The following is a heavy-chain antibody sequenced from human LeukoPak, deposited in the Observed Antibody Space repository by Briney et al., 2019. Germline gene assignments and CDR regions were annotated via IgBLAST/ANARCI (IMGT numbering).Heavy chain of an antibody. V-gene: IGHV3-21*01. CDR1: GFTFSSYS. Sequence: GGSLRLSCAASGFTFSSYSMNWVRQAPGKGLEWVSSISSSSSYIHYADSVKGRFTISRDNAKNSLYLQMNSLRAEDTAVYYCAREFEYSTNAFDYWGQGTLVTVSS. J-gene: IGHJ4*02. CDR3: AREFEYSTNAFDY. CDR2: ISSSSSYI. D-gene: IGHD6-6*01.